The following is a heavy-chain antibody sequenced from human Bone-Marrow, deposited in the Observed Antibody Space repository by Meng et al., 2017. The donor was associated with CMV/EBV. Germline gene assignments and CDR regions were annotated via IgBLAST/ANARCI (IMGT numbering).Heavy chain of an antibody. J-gene: IGHJ3*02. CDR3: AILRFLQWPGSAFDI. Sequence: GESLKIPCVVFGFALSSNYMSWVRQAPGKGLEWVSVIYSGGFTYYEDSVKGRFTISRDNSRNTLFLQMTSLRAEDTAVYYCAILRFLQWPGSAFDIWGRGTTVSVSS. V-gene: IGHV3-53*01. D-gene: IGHD3-3*01. CDR1: GFALSSNY. CDR2: IYSGGFT.